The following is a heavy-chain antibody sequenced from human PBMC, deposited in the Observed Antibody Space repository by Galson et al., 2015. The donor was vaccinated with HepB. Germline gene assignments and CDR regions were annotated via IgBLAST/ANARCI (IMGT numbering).Heavy chain of an antibody. V-gene: IGHV1-18*01. CDR1: GYTFSTYS. Sequence: SVKVSCKASGYTFSTYSITWVRQAPGQGLEWVGWINPYNRDTDSARKLQGRVTMTTDTLTSTAYMELRSLRSDDTAVYYCARGALVVVVNATQNNWFDPWGQGTLVTVSS. D-gene: IGHD2-15*01. J-gene: IGHJ5*02. CDR3: ARGALVVVVNATQNNWFDP. CDR2: INPYNRDT.